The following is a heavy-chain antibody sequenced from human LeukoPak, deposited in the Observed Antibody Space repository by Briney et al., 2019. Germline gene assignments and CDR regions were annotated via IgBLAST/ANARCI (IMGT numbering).Heavy chain of an antibody. CDR1: GGSISSSSYY. D-gene: IGHD4-11*01. V-gene: IGHV4-39*01. Sequence: SETLSLTCTVSGGSISSSSYYWGWIRQPPGKGLEWIGSIFYSGSTYYNPSLKSRVTISVDMSKNQFSLKLTSVTAADTAVYYCARQGSNWYFEYFQHWGQGTLVTVSS. CDR3: ARQGSNWYFEYFQH. CDR2: IFYSGST. J-gene: IGHJ1*01.